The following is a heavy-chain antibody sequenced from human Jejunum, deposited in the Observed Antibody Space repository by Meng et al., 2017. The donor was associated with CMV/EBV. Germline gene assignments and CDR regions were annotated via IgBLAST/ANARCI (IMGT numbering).Heavy chain of an antibody. Sequence: FSTYAMYWVRQAPGKGLEWISSISSSGDTIYYADSVKGRFTISRDNAKNSLYLQMNSLRAEDTAVYYCARGDYDFWGGYWGQGTLGTVSS. V-gene: IGHV3-48*03. D-gene: IGHD3-3*01. CDR3: ARGDYDFWGGY. CDR1: FSTYA. CDR2: ISSSGDTI. J-gene: IGHJ4*02.